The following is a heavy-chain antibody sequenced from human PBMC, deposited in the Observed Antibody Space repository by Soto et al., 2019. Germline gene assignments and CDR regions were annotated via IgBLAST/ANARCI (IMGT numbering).Heavy chain of an antibody. CDR2: IYYSGST. V-gene: IGHV4-39*01. J-gene: IGHJ6*02. CDR1: GGSISSSSYY. Sequence: PSETLSLTCTVSGGSISSSSYYWGWIRQPPGKGLEWIGSIYYSGSTYYNPSLKSRVTISVDTPKNQFSLKLSSVTAADTAVYYCARTGGSGFTYYYYGMDVWGQGTTVTVSS. CDR3: ARTGGSGFTYYYYGMDV. D-gene: IGHD3-10*01.